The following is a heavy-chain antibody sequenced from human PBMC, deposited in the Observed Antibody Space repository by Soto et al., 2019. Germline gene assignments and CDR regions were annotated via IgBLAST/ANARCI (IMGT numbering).Heavy chain of an antibody. CDR3: ARAPSNWFEP. Sequence: PSETLSLTCAVYGGSFSGYYWSWIRQPPGKGLEWIGEINHSGSTNYNPSLKSRVTISVDTSKNQFSLKLSSVTAADTAVYYCARAPSNWFEPWGQGTLVTVSS. V-gene: IGHV4-34*01. CDR1: GGSFSGYY. J-gene: IGHJ5*02. CDR2: INHSGST.